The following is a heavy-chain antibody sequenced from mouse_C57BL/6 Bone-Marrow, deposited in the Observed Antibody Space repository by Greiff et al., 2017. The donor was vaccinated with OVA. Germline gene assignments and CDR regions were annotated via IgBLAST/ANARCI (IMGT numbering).Heavy chain of an antibody. D-gene: IGHD2-4*01. CDR2: IWRGGST. V-gene: IGHV2-5*01. CDR1: GFSLTSYG. CDR3: AKRVRLRRCYYAMDY. Sequence: QVQLQQSGPGLVQPSQSLSITCTVSGFSLTSYGVHWVRQSPGKGLEWLGVIWRGGSTDYNAAFMSRLSITKDNSKSQVFFKMNSLRADDTAIYYGAKRVRLRRCYYAMDYWGQGTSVTVSS. J-gene: IGHJ4*01.